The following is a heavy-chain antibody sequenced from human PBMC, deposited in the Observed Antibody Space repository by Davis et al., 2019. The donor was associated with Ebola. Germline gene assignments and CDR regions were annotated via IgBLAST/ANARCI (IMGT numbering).Heavy chain of an antibody. CDR3: ARMRSGYYYFDY. V-gene: IGHV3-23*01. CDR2: ISGGGGST. J-gene: IGHJ4*02. CDR1: GFTFSSHA. Sequence: GESLKISCAASGFTFSSHAMSWVRQAPGKGLEWVSTISGGGGSTYYADSVKGRFTISRDNSKNTLDLQMNSLRAEDTAVYYCARMRSGYYYFDYWGQGTLVTVSS. D-gene: IGHD3-22*01.